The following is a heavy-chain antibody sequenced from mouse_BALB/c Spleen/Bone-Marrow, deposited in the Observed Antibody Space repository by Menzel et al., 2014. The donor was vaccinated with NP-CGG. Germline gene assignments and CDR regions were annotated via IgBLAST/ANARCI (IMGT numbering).Heavy chain of an antibody. CDR2: IYPGDGDT. CDR1: GYAFSAYW. J-gene: IGHJ2*01. CDR3: TRSTATFDY. D-gene: IGHD1-2*01. V-gene: IGHV1-80*01. Sequence: QLVESGAELVRPGSSVKISCKASGYAFSAYWMNWVKQRPGQGLEWIGQIYPGDGDTNYNGKFKGKATLTADKSSSTAYMQLSSLTSEDSAVYFCTRSTATFDYWGQGTTLTVSS.